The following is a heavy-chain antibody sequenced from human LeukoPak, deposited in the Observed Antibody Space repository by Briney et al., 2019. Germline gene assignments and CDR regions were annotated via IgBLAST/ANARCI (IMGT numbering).Heavy chain of an antibody. Sequence: PGGSLRLSCAASGFIVGKNYMSWVRQAPGKGLEWVSVIYRDGSTYYADSVKGRFTISRDNSKNTLFLQTYSLRAEDTAVYYCAREGVGVTGRNLGFEYWGQGTLVTVSS. V-gene: IGHV3-53*01. J-gene: IGHJ4*02. CDR3: AREGVGVTGRNLGFEY. CDR1: GFIVGKNY. CDR2: IYRDGST. D-gene: IGHD1-26*01.